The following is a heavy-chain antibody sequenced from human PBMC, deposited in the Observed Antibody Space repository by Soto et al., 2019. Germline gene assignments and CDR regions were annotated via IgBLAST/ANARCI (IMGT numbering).Heavy chain of an antibody. CDR3: ARGLTTMNRGNWFDP. V-gene: IGHV4-34*01. J-gene: IGHJ5*02. Sequence: PSETLSLTCAVYGGSFSGYYWSWIRQPPGKGLEWIGEINHSGSTNYNLSLKSRVTISVDTSKNQFSLKLSSVTAADTAVYYCARGLTTMNRGNWFDPWGQGTLVTVS. CDR1: GGSFSGYY. D-gene: IGHD3-22*01. CDR2: INHSGST.